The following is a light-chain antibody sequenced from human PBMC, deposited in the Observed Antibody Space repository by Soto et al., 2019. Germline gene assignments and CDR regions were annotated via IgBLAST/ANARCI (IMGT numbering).Light chain of an antibody. J-gene: IGKJ5*01. V-gene: IGKV3D-15*01. CDR1: QSVNSDY. CDR3: QQYNNWPPIT. Sequence: IVLTQSPETLSLSPGERATLSWRASQSVNSDYLAWYRQKPGQAPRVXIYAKSTRATGIPDRFYGSGSGTEFTLTISSLQSEDFAVYYCQQYNNWPPITFGQGTRLEIK. CDR2: AKS.